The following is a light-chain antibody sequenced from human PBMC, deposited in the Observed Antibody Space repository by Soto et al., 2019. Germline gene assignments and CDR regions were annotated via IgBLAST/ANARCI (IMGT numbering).Light chain of an antibody. CDR1: QSISNY. V-gene: IGKV1-39*01. CDR2: AAS. CDR3: LQFYTTLFT. J-gene: IGKJ3*01. Sequence: DIQMTQSPASLSASVGDRVTITCRASQSISNYLNWYQQKPGKAPNLLIYAASSLRSGVPSRFSGSGSGTDFNLTISSRQPEDCATYSCLQFYTTLFTFGPGTNVEIK.